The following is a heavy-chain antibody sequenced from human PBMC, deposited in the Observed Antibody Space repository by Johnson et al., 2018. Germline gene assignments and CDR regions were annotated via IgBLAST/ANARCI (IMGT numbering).Heavy chain of an antibody. D-gene: IGHD4-17*01. CDR1: GFTFSSYG. Sequence: QVQLQESGGGVVQPGRSLRLSCAASGFTFSSYGMHWVRQAPGKGLEWVAVISYDGSNKYYADSVKGRFTISRDNSKNTLYLQMNSLRAEDTAVYYCARSLNGDLTLVDAFDIWGQGTMVTVSS. CDR2: ISYDGSNK. V-gene: IGHV3-30*03. J-gene: IGHJ3*02. CDR3: ARSLNGDLTLVDAFDI.